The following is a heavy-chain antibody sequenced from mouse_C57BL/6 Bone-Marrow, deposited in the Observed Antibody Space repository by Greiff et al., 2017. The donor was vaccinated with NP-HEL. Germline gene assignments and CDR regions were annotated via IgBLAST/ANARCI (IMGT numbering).Heavy chain of an antibody. Sequence: EVMLVESEGGLVQPGSSMKLSCTASGFTFSDYYMAWVRQVPEKGLEWVANINYDGSSTYYLDSLKSRFIISRDNAKNILYLQMSSLKSEDTATYYCARENYGSSLDYWGQGTTLTVSS. CDR2: INYDGSST. D-gene: IGHD1-1*01. CDR1: GFTFSDYY. CDR3: ARENYGSSLDY. V-gene: IGHV5-16*01. J-gene: IGHJ2*01.